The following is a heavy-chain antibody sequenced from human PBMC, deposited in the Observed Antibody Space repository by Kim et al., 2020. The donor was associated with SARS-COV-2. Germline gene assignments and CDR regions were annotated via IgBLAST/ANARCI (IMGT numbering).Heavy chain of an antibody. V-gene: IGHV4-34*01. J-gene: IGHJ4*02. Sequence: SETLSLTCAVYGGSFSGYYWTWIRQPPGEGLEWIGEINHSGTTYYTPSLKSRVTISVDTSKNQFSLKLSSVTAADTAVYYCARGLASGYEQKVYFDYWGQGMLVTVSS. D-gene: IGHD5-12*01. CDR1: GGSFSGYY. CDR2: INHSGTT. CDR3: ARGLASGYEQKVYFDY.